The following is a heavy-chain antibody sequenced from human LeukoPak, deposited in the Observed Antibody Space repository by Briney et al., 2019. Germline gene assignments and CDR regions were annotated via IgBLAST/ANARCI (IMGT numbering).Heavy chain of an antibody. CDR3: AKTLYDSSGYYLDY. D-gene: IGHD3-22*01. CDR1: GFTFDDYA. V-gene: IGHV3-9*01. Sequence: PGRSLRLSCAASGFTFDDYAMHWVRQAPGKGLEWVSGISWNSGSIGYADSVKGRFTISRDNAKNSLYLQMNSLRAEDTALYYCAKTLYDSSGYYLDYWGQGTLVTVSS. J-gene: IGHJ4*02. CDR2: ISWNSGSI.